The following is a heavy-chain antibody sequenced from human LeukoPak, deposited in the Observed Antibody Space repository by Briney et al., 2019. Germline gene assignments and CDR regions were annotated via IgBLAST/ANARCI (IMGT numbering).Heavy chain of an antibody. CDR3: AKTSAGIRGGYFDY. CDR2: INDSGGNT. V-gene: IGHV3-23*01. CDR1: GFTFSSHA. D-gene: IGHD3-10*01. J-gene: IGHJ4*02. Sequence: PGGSLRLSCAASGFTFSSHAMSWVRQAPGKGLDWVSLINDSGGNTYYADSVKGRFTISRDNSKNALFLQMSSLRAEDTAVYYCAKTSAGIRGGYFDYWGQGTLVTVSS.